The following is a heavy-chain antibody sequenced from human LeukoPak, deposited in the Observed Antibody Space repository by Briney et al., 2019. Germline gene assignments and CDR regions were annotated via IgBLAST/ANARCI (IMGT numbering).Heavy chain of an antibody. J-gene: IGHJ4*02. V-gene: IGHV3-23*01. CDR3: AKVKGTGYYDSSSFDY. D-gene: IGHD3-22*01. CDR2: ISGSGGST. CDR1: GFTFSSYA. Sequence: GGSLRLSCAASGFTFSSYAMSWVRQAPGKGLEWVSAISGSGGSTYYADSVKGRFTISRDNSKNTLYLQMNSLRAEDTAVYYCAKVKGTGYYDSSSFDYWGQGTLVTVSS.